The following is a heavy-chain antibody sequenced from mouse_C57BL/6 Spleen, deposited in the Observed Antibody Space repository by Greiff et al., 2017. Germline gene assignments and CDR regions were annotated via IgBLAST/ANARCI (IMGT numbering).Heavy chain of an antibody. CDR3: ARSYHYYAMDY. D-gene: IGHD1-1*01. CDR1: GYSITSGYD. V-gene: IGHV3-1*01. Sequence: EVHLVESGPGMVKPSQSLSLTCTVTGYSITSGYDWHWIRHFPGNKLEWMGYISYSGSTNYNPSLKSRISITHDTSKNHFFLKLNSVTTEDTATYYCARSYHYYAMDYWGQGTSVTVSS. J-gene: IGHJ4*01. CDR2: ISYSGST.